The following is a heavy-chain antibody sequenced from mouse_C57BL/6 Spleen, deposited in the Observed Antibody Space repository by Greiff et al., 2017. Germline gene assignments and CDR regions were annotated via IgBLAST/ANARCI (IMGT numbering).Heavy chain of an antibody. CDR3: AVTGPGYWYFDV. D-gene: IGHD4-1*01. CDR2: ISYDGSN. V-gene: IGHV3-6*01. J-gene: IGHJ1*03. Sequence: ESGPGLVKPSQSLSLTCSVTGYSITSGYYWNWIRQFPGNKLEWMGYISYDGSNNYNPSLKNRISITRDTSKNQFFLKLNSVTTEDTATYYCAVTGPGYWYFDVWGTGTTVTVSS. CDR1: GYSITSGYY.